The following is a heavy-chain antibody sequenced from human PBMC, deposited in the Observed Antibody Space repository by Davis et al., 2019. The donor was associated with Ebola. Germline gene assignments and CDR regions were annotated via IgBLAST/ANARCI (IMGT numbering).Heavy chain of an antibody. CDR2: LGTSADT. J-gene: IGHJ4*02. CDR1: GFIFSSYV. D-gene: IGHD3-16*01. V-gene: IGHV3-23*01. CDR3: AKVGGSISPSFDY. Sequence: GGSLRLSCAASGFIFSSYVMSWVRQAPGKGLEWVSTLGTSADTYYADSVKGRFTISRDNSKNTLYLQMNSLRAEDTAVYYCAKVGGSISPSFDYWGQGTLVTVSS.